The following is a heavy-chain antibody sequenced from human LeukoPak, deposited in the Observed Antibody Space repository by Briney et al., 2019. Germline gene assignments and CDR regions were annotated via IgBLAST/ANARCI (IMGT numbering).Heavy chain of an antibody. CDR1: GYTFTSYG. Sequence: ASVKVSCKASGYTFTSYGISWVRQAPGQGLEWMGWISAYNGNTNYAQKLQGRVTMTTDTSTSTAYMELRSLRSDDTAVYYCARGTDYGDYNDYFDYWGQGTLVTVSS. CDR2: ISAYNGNT. V-gene: IGHV1-18*01. D-gene: IGHD4-17*01. J-gene: IGHJ4*02. CDR3: ARGTDYGDYNDYFDY.